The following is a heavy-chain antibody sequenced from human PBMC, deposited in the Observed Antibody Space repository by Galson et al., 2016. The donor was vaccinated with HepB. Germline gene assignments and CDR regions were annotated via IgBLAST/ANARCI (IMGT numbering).Heavy chain of an antibody. J-gene: IGHJ4*02. CDR3: ARDHGGGTYHFDY. D-gene: IGHD2-21*01. CDR1: GFSFSNYD. CDR2: INTRGDKT. V-gene: IGHV3-23*01. Sequence: SLRLSCAASGFSFSNYDMSWVRQAPGKGLEWVSGINTRGDKTNYADSVKGRFTISRDNSKNTLYLEMNRLRAEDTAVYYCARDHGGGTYHFDYWGPGTLVTVSS.